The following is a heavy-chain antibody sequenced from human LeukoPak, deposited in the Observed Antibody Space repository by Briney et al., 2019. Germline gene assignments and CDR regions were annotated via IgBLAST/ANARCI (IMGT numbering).Heavy chain of an antibody. CDR1: GGSISSYY. V-gene: IGHV4-59*08. CDR3: ASGYYYDSSGYPDAFDI. D-gene: IGHD3-22*01. CDR2: IYYSGST. J-gene: IGHJ3*02. Sequence: SETLSLTCTVSGGSISSYYWSWIRQPPGKGLEWIGYIYYSGSTNYNPSLKSRVTISVDTSKNQFSLKLSSVTAADTAVYYCASGYYYDSSGYPDAFDIWGRGTMVTVSS.